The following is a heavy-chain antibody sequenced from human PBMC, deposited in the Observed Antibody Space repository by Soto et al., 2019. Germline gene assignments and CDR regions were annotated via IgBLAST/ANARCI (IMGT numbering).Heavy chain of an antibody. CDR1: GYTFTSYY. V-gene: IGHV1-46*01. CDR3: ARDTAKYGMDV. Sequence: ASVKVSCKASGYTFTSYYMNWVRQAPGQGLEWMGIINPSGGSTSYAQKFQGRVTMTRDTSTSTVYMELSSLRSEDTAVYYCARDTAKYGMDVWGQGTTVTVSS. CDR2: INPSGGST. J-gene: IGHJ6*02. D-gene: IGHD2-21*02.